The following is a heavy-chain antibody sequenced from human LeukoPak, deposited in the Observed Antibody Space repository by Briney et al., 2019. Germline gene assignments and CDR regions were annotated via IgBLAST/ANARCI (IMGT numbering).Heavy chain of an antibody. CDR3: ARLGTTVVIGDY. CDR2: ISSSSYI. Sequence: GGSLRLSCAASGFTFSSYVMNWVRQAPGKGLEWVSSISSSSYIYYADSVKGRFTISRDNAKNSLYLQMNSLRAEDTAVYYCARLGTTVVIGDYWGQGTLVTVSS. D-gene: IGHD4-23*01. V-gene: IGHV3-21*01. CDR1: GFTFSSYV. J-gene: IGHJ4*02.